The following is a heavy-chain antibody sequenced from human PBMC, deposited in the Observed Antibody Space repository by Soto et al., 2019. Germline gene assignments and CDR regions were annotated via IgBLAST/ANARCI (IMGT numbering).Heavy chain of an antibody. V-gene: IGHV3-73*01. D-gene: IGHD2-15*01. Sequence: GGSLRLSCAASGFTFSGSAMHWVRQASGKGLEWVGRIRSKANSYATAYAASVKGRFTISRDDSKNTAYLQMNSLKTEDTAVYYCTRPRYCSGGSCYYAFDIWGQGTMVTVSS. CDR1: GFTFSGSA. J-gene: IGHJ3*02. CDR3: TRPRYCSGGSCYYAFDI. CDR2: IRSKANSYAT.